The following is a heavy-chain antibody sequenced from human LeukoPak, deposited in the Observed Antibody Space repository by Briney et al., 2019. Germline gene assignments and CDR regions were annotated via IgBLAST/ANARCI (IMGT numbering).Heavy chain of an antibody. CDR3: ARLINYDNTRYQFDY. Sequence: SETLSLTCSVSRDSISNYYWSWIRQSPGRGLEWIGYIYYTGSTNYNPSLKSRVTMSVDTSKNQFSLKLTSVAAADTAVYYCARLINYDNTRYQFDYWGQGTLVTVSS. CDR2: IYYTGST. D-gene: IGHD3-22*01. CDR1: RDSISNYY. J-gene: IGHJ4*02. V-gene: IGHV4-59*12.